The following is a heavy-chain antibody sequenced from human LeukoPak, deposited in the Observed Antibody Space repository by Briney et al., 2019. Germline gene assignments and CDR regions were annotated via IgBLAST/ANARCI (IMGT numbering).Heavy chain of an antibody. CDR2: ISGDGGST. CDR1: GFTFDDYA. D-gene: IGHD3-9*01. J-gene: IGHJ4*02. V-gene: IGHV3-43*02. Sequence: GGSLRLSCAASGFTFDDYAMHWVRQAPGKGLEWVSLISGDGGSTYYADSVKGRFTISRDNSKNSLYLQMNSLRTEDTALYYCAKAKRYFDWLCCSDYWGQGTLVTVSS. CDR3: AKAKRYFDWLCCSDY.